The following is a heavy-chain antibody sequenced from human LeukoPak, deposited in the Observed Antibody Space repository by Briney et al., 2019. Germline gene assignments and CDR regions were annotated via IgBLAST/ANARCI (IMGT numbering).Heavy chain of an antibody. D-gene: IGHD2-15*01. Sequence: ASVKVSCKASGYSFSGNYIHSVRQAPGQGLEWMGWINPISGGTNYVQKFQGRVTMTIDTSITTAYMELNSLRSDDTAVYYCGSDCSGGGWAICYWGQGTLVTASS. CDR1: GYSFSGNY. J-gene: IGHJ4*02. V-gene: IGHV1-2*02. CDR2: INPISGGT. CDR3: GSDCSGGGWAICY.